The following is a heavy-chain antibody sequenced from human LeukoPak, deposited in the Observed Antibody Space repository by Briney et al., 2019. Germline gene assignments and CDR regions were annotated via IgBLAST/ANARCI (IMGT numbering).Heavy chain of an antibody. J-gene: IGHJ5*02. D-gene: IGHD2-2*01. Sequence: SETLSLTCTVSGGSISSYYWSWIRQPPGKGLEWIGYIYYSGSTNYNPSLKSRVTISVDTSKNQCSLKLRSVTAADTAVYYCARDLSYQLLFEWGGWFDPWGQGTLVTVSS. CDR2: IYYSGST. CDR3: ARDLSYQLLFEWGGWFDP. V-gene: IGHV4-59*01. CDR1: GGSISSYY.